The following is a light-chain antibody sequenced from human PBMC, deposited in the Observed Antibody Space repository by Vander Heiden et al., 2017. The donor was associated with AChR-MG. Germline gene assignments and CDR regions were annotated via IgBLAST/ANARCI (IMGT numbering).Light chain of an antibody. CDR1: NIGSKS. V-gene: IGLV3-21*04. CDR2: YGS. Sequence: SYALTQPPPASVVPGTTARTTCGGNNIGSKSVHWYQQKPGQAPVLVIYYGSDRPSGIPERFSGSNSGNTATLTISRVEAGDEADYYCQVWDSSSDHPVFGTGTKVTVL. CDR3: QVWDSSSDHPV. J-gene: IGLJ1*01.